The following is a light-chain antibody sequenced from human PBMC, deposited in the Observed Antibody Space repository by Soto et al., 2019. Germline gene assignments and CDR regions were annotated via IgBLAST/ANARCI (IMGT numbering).Light chain of an antibody. J-gene: IGKJ1*01. V-gene: IGKV3-20*01. CDR2: NAY. CDR1: QSLNSNS. CDR3: QQYDGSPRT. Sequence: EIVLRHSQGTLSVSPGERATLSWGAIQSLNSNSLACYQQKPGQAPRLLIYNAYNRASGIPERLSGSGSGPDFTLTISTLEPEDFVVYHCQQYDGSPRTFGQGTKV.